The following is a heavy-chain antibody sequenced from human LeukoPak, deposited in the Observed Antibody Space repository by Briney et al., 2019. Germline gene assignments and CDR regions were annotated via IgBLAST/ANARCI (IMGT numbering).Heavy chain of an antibody. V-gene: IGHV4-34*01. Sequence: SETLSLTCAVYGGSFTDYYWSWIRHLPGKGLEWIGEIHHRPGANYNPSLWGRVTISADTSKNQFSLHLTSVTAADTATFYCARGPVRDDGLTGISYYFGLDVWGHGTTVTVFS. CDR1: GGSFTDYY. J-gene: IGHJ6*02. D-gene: IGHD2-21*02. CDR3: ARGPVRDDGLTGISYYFGLDV. CDR2: IHHRPGA.